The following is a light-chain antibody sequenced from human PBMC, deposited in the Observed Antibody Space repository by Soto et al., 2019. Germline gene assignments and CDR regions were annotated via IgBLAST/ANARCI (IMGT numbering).Light chain of an antibody. V-gene: IGKV4-1*01. J-gene: IGKJ2*01. CDR3: QQYYRIPFT. CDR2: GSS. CDR1: QSVLYNSNNKNH. Sequence: DFVMTQAPDSLAVSLGERATINCKSSQSVLYNSNNKNHLGWFQQKPGHPPKLLIYGSSFRPSGVPDRFSGSWSGTDFSPTISSLQPEDVAVYYCQQYYRIPFTFGQGTKLEI.